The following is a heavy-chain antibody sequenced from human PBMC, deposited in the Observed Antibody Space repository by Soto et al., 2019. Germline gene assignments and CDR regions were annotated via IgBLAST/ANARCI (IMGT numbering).Heavy chain of an antibody. CDR2: ISAYNGNT. V-gene: IGHV1-18*04. Sequence: ASVKVSCKASGYTFTSYGISWVRQAPGQGLEWMGWISAYNGNTNYAQKLQGRVTMTTDTSTSTAYMELRSLRSDDTAVYYCARLEGYPNIRYYDWFAYWGQGTLVTVSS. D-gene: IGHD3-9*01. J-gene: IGHJ4*02. CDR3: ARLEGYPNIRYYDWFAY. CDR1: GYTFTSYG.